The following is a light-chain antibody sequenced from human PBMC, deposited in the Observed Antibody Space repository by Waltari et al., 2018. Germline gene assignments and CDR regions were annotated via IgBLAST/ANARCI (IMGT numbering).Light chain of an antibody. CDR2: GAS. CDR1: RNISSN. CDR3: QYNNWPYT. V-gene: IGKV3-15*01. J-gene: IGKJ2*01. Sequence: EIVMTQSPGTLSVSPGERVTLSCRASRNISSNLARYQQKSGRSPRLLIYGASTRATGVPARFSGSGSGTEFALTISSLQSEDFAIYYCQYNNWPYTFGLGTKLQSK.